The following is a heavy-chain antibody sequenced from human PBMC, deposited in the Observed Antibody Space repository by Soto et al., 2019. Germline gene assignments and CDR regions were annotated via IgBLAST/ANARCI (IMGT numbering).Heavy chain of an antibody. CDR1: GYTFTGYY. V-gene: IGHV1-2*02. D-gene: IGHD6-13*01. J-gene: IGHJ5*02. CDR2: INPNSGGT. CDR3: ARDLLAAADRGVWFDP. Sequence: ASVKVSCKASGYTFTGYYMHWVRQAPGQGLEWMGWINPNSGGTNYARKFQGRVTMTRDTSISTAYMELSRLRSDDTAVYYCARDLLAAADRGVWFDPWGQGTLVTVSS.